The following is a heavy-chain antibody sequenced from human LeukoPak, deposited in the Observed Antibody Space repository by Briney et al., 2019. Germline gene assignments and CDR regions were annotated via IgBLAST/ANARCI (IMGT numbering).Heavy chain of an antibody. Sequence: PGGSLRLSCAASGFTFSSYTMSWVRQAPGKGLEWVSAISGSGGSTYYADSVKGRFTISRDNSKNTLYLQMNSLRAEDTAVYYCAKGGMIVVVILFDYWGQGTLVTVSS. CDR1: GFTFSSYT. J-gene: IGHJ4*02. V-gene: IGHV3-23*01. CDR2: ISGSGGST. CDR3: AKGGMIVVVILFDY. D-gene: IGHD3-22*01.